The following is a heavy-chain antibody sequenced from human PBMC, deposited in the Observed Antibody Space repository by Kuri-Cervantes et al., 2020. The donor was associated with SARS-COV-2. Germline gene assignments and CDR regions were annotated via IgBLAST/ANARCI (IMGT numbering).Heavy chain of an antibody. Sequence: GESLKISCAASGFTFDDYAMHWVRQAPEKGLEWVSLISWDGGSTYYADSVKGRFTISRDNSKNTLYLQMNSLRAEDTAVYYCAKGHYDFWSGYDDAFDIWGQGTMVTVSS. CDR2: ISWDGGST. CDR1: GFTFDDYA. D-gene: IGHD3-3*01. J-gene: IGHJ3*02. V-gene: IGHV3-43D*03. CDR3: AKGHYDFWSGYDDAFDI.